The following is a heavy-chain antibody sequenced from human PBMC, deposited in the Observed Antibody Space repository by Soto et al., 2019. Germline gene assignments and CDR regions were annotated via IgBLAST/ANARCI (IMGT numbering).Heavy chain of an antibody. V-gene: IGHV3-23*01. J-gene: IGHJ4*02. Sequence: EVQLLESGGGLVQPGGSLRLSCAASGFTFNNYAMTWVRQAPGKGLEWVSSISGGGDTTSYADSVKGRFTGSRDGSKNTLYLQMSSLRAEDKALYYCSKGRGGSGSRAPRVDFWGQGTLVTVSS. D-gene: IGHD3-10*01. CDR2: ISGGGDTT. CDR3: SKGRGGSGSRAPRVDF. CDR1: GFTFNNYA.